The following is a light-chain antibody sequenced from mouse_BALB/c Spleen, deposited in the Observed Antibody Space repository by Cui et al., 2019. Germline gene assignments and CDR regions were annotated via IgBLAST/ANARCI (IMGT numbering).Light chain of an antibody. CDR3: HQWSSYPWT. CDR1: SSVSY. V-gene: IGKV4-80*01. CDR2: STS. Sequence: QIVLTQFPAIMSVSLGEEFTLTCSASSSVSYMHWYQQESGTSPKLLIYSTSILASGVPSRFSGSGSGTFSSLTISSVEAEDAAYYYCHQWSSYPWTFGGGTKLEIK. J-gene: IGKJ1*01.